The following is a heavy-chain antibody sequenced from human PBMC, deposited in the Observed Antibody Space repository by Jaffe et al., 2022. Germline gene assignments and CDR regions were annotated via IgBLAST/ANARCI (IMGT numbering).Heavy chain of an antibody. J-gene: IGHJ4*02. D-gene: IGHD4-4*01. CDR1: GFTFDDYA. CDR2: ISWNSGSI. Sequence: EVQLVESGGGLVQPGRSLRLSCAASGFTFDDYAMHWVRQAPGKGLEWVSGISWNSGSIGYADSVKGRFTISRDNAKNSLYLQMNSLRAEDTALYYCAKEYSNAGGIDYWGQGTLVTVSS. CDR3: AKEYSNAGGIDY. V-gene: IGHV3-9*01.